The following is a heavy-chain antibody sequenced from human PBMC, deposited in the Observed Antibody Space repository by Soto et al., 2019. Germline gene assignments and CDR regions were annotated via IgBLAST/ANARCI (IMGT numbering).Heavy chain of an antibody. D-gene: IGHD2-15*01. CDR3: ARRYGGNFDY. V-gene: IGHV4-31*03. J-gene: IGHJ4*02. CDR2: IYYSGST. CDR1: GGAISSGGYY. Sequence: SXTLSLTCTVSGGAISSGGYYWSWIRQHPGKGLEWIGYIYYSGSTYYNPSLKSRVTISVDTSKNQFSLKLSSVTAADTAVYYCARRYGGNFDYWGQGTLVTVSS.